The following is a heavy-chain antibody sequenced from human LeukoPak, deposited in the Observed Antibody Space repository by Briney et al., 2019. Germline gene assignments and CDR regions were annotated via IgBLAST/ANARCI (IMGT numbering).Heavy chain of an antibody. V-gene: IGHV4-59*01. Sequence: SETLSLTCTVSGGSISSYYWSWIRQPPGKGLEWIGYIYYSGSTNYNPSLKSRITISLDTSKSQFSLKLTSVTAADTAVYYCARSGGYSSPQNYWGQGTLVTVSS. J-gene: IGHJ4*02. CDR2: IYYSGST. CDR3: ARSGGYSSPQNY. CDR1: GGSISSYY. D-gene: IGHD6-19*01.